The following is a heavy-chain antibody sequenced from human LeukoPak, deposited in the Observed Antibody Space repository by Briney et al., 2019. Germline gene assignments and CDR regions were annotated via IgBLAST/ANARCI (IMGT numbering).Heavy chain of an antibody. J-gene: IGHJ4*02. V-gene: IGHV3-30*02. Sequence: GGSLRLSCAASGFTFSSYGMHWVRQAPGKGLEWVAVIWYDGSNKYYADSVKGRFTISRDNSKNTLYLQMNSLRPEDTAVYYCAKVGGDYTGGPYYFDYWGQGTLVTVSS. D-gene: IGHD2-21*02. CDR3: AKVGGDYTGGPYYFDY. CDR2: IWYDGSNK. CDR1: GFTFSSYG.